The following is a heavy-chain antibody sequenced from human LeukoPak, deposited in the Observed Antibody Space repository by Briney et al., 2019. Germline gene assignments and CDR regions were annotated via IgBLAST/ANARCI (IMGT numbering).Heavy chain of an antibody. V-gene: IGHV4-59*01. D-gene: IGHD4-4*01. CDR1: GGSISSYS. J-gene: IGHJ3*02. Sequence: PSETLSLTCTVSGGSISSYSWSWIRHPPGKGLDWIGYLHYNGDTHCNATLKSRVTITVDTSKKQVSLSLSSVTAADTAVYYCARVPGDYSPFDIWGQGTMVTVSS. CDR2: LHYNGDT. CDR3: ARVPGDYSPFDI.